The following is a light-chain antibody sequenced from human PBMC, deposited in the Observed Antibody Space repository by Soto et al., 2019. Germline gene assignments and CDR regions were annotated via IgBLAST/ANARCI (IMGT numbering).Light chain of an antibody. Sequence: QSVLTQPASVSGSPGQSITISCTGTSSDVGGYSYVSWYQKKPGEVPKLMIYEVSYRPSGVSHRFSGSKSDNTASLTISGLQAEDEADYYCSSYTSISTVIFGGGTKLTVL. V-gene: IGLV2-14*01. CDR3: SSYTSISTVI. CDR2: EVS. J-gene: IGLJ2*01. CDR1: SSDVGGYSY.